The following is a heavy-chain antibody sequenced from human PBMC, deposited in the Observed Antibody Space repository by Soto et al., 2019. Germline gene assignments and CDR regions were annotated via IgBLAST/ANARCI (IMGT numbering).Heavy chain of an antibody. J-gene: IGHJ3*02. D-gene: IGHD3-22*01. CDR3: ARGMKAWGPTMIYRAAFDI. CDR1: GGSISSGGYY. V-gene: IGHV4-31*03. CDR2: IYYSGST. Sequence: SETLSLTCTVSGGSISSGGYYWSWIRQHPGKGLEWIGYIYYSGSTYYNPSLKSRVTISVDTSKNQFSLKLSSVTAADTAVYYCARGMKAWGPTMIYRAAFDIWAQGTMVTVSS.